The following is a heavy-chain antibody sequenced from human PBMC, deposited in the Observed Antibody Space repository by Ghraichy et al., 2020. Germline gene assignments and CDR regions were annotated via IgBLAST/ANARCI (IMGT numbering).Heavy chain of an antibody. J-gene: IGHJ4*02. CDR1: GFTFSNYA. CDR2: ISGSGIST. CDR3: AKVHSTGWYQVKSGPFDY. Sequence: LSLTCAVSGFTFSNYAMSWVRQAPGKGLECVSSISGSGISTYYADSVKGRFTISRDNSKNTLYLQMNSLRSEDTAVYYCAKVHSTGWYQVKSGPFDYWGQGILATVSS. V-gene: IGHV3-23*01. D-gene: IGHD6-19*01.